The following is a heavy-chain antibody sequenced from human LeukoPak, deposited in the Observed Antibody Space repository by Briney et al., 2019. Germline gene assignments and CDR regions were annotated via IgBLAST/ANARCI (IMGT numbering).Heavy chain of an antibody. J-gene: IGHJ3*02. D-gene: IGHD2-2*01. Sequence: AASVKVSCKASGYTFTGYYMHWVRQAPGQGLEWMGIINPSGGSTSYAQKFQGRVTMTRDTSTSTVYMELSSLRSEDTAVYYRARYMPDAFDIWGQGTMVTVSS. CDR3: ARYMPDAFDI. CDR2: INPSGGST. CDR1: GYTFTGYY. V-gene: IGHV1-46*03.